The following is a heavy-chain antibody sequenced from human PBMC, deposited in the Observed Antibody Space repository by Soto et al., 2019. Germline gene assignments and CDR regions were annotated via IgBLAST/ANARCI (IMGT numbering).Heavy chain of an antibody. D-gene: IGHD2-15*01. CDR1: GYTFTYYP. V-gene: IGHV1-3*04. CDR3: AREPLCGGRCYDNYFDP. Sequence: ASVKVSCKASGYTFTYYPIHWVRQAPGQRLEWMGWINIGNGNTASSQKFQDRVTITRETSASTDYMELTSLRSEDTAVYYCAREPLCGGRCYDNYFDPWGQGTLVTVSP. J-gene: IGHJ5*02. CDR2: INIGNGNT.